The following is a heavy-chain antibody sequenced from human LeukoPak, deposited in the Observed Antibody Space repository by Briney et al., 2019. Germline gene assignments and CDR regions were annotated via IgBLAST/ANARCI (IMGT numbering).Heavy chain of an antibody. CDR3: ARSLWPEDY. CDR2: INHSGST. V-gene: IGHV4-34*01. CDR1: GGSFSGYY. J-gene: IGHJ4*02. D-gene: IGHD5-18*01. Sequence: PSETLSLTCAVYGGSFSGYYWSWIRQPPGKGLEWIGEINHSGSTNYNPSLKSRVTISVDTSKDQFSLKLSSVTAADTAVYYCARSLWPEDYWGQGTLVTVSS.